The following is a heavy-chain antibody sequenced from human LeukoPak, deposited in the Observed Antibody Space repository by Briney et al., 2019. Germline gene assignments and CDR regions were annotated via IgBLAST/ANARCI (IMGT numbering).Heavy chain of an antibody. J-gene: IGHJ4*02. V-gene: IGHV3-11*04. CDR2: IGSSGSTI. D-gene: IGHD3-10*01. CDR1: GFTYSDYY. Sequence: GGSLRLSCAASGFTYSDYYMSWIRQAPGKGLEWVSYIGSSGSTIYYADSVKGRFTISRDNAKNSLYLQMNSLRAEDTAVYYCARDRAGYYGSGTYLDYWGQGTLVTVSS. CDR3: ARDRAGYYGSGTYLDY.